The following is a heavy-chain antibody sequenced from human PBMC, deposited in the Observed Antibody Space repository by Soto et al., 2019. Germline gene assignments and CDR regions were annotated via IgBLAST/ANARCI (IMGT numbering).Heavy chain of an antibody. V-gene: IGHV3-30-3*01. D-gene: IGHD3-22*01. CDR2: ISYDGSNK. CDR3: ARDGGYDLMIVVVITKAYYGMDV. CDR1: GFTFSSYA. Sequence: GALRLSCAASGFTFSSYAMHWVRQAPGKGLEWVAVISYDGSNKYYADSVKGRFTISRDNSKNTLYLQMNSLRAEDTAVYYYARDGGYDLMIVVVITKAYYGMDVWGQGTTVTVSS. J-gene: IGHJ6*02.